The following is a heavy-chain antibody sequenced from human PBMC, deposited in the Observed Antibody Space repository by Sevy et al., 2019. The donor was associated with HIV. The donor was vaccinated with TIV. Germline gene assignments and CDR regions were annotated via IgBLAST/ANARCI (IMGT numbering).Heavy chain of an antibody. CDR2: IIGTGLST. CDR3: AKIDCVNAVCYDEDY. D-gene: IGHD2-8*01. V-gene: IGHV3-23*01. J-gene: IGHJ4*02. CDR1: GFTFSNYA. Sequence: GGSLRLSCTASGFTFSNYAMSWVRQSPGKGLEWVSGIIGTGLSTYYADSVKGRFTISRDNSQNKIYLQMNSLRPEDTAIYYCAKIDCVNAVCYDEDYWGQGTLVTVSS.